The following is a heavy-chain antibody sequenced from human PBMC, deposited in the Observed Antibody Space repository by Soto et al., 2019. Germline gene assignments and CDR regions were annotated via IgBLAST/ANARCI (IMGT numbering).Heavy chain of an antibody. CDR1: GFTFSSYN. D-gene: IGHD3-22*01. CDR2: ISSLRSCR. J-gene: IGHJ4*02. V-gene: IGHV3-21*01. CDR3: ARDPPLSSIVVVGVDDF. Sequence: PGGSLRLSCAASGFTFSSYNMNWVRQAPGKGLEWVSSISSLRSCRNYADSVKGRFTISRDNGKNSLYLQMDSLRAEDTAVYYCARDPPLSSIVVVGVDDFWGQGTLVTVSS.